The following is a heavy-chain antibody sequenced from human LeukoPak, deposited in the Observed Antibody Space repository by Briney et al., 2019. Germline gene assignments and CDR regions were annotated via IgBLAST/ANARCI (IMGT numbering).Heavy chain of an antibody. CDR3: ARGIAAAGTLSEQDY. V-gene: IGHV3-30-3*01. J-gene: IGHJ4*02. Sequence: GGSLRLSCAASGFTFSSYAMHWVRQAPGKGLEWVAVISYDGSNKYYADSVKGRFTISRDNSKNTLYLQMNSLRAEDTAVYYCARGIAAAGTLSEQDYWGQGTLVTVSS. D-gene: IGHD6-13*01. CDR1: GFTFSSYA. CDR2: ISYDGSNK.